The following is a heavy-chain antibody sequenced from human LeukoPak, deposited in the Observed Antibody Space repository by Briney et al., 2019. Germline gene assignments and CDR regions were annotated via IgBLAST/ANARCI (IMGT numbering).Heavy chain of an antibody. Sequence: PSETLSLTCTVSGGSISSGSYYWSWIRQPAGKGLEWIGRIYTSGSTNYNPSLKSRVTISVDTSKNQFSLKLSSVTAADTAVYYCIRDFYSNYGVDFDSWGQGTLVTVSS. D-gene: IGHD4-11*01. J-gene: IGHJ4*02. CDR1: GGSISSGSYY. V-gene: IGHV4-61*02. CDR3: IRDFYSNYGVDFDS. CDR2: IYTSGST.